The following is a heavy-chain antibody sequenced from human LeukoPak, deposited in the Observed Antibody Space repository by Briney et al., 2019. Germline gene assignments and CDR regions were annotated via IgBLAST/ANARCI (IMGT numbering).Heavy chain of an antibody. D-gene: IGHD3-22*01. Sequence: GGSLRLSCAASGFTFSSYAMSWVRQAPGKGLEWVSAISGSGGSTYYADSVKGRSTISRDNSKNTLYLQMNSLRAEDTAVYYCAGEGAISTYYYDSSGYYWGQGTLVTVSS. CDR2: ISGSGGST. V-gene: IGHV3-23*01. CDR1: GFTFSSYA. CDR3: AGEGAISTYYYDSSGYY. J-gene: IGHJ4*02.